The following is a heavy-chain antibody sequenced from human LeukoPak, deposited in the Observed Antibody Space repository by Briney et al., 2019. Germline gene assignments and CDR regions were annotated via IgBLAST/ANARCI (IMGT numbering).Heavy chain of an antibody. V-gene: IGHV4-34*01. Sequence: SETLSLTCAVYGGSFSGYYWSWIRQPPGKGLEWIGEINHSGSTNYNPSLKSRVTISVDTSKNQFSLKLSSVTAADTAVYYCARLGCSSTSCYTSNWFGPWGQGTLVTVSS. D-gene: IGHD2-2*02. CDR3: ARLGCSSTSCYTSNWFGP. J-gene: IGHJ5*02. CDR1: GGSFSGYY. CDR2: INHSGST.